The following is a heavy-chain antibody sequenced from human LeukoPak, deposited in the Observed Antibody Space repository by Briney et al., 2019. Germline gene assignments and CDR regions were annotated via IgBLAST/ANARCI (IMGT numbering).Heavy chain of an antibody. D-gene: IGHD6-19*01. V-gene: IGHV1-3*01. CDR1: GYTFTYYA. CDR3: ARGGPNKSGWTLDY. Sequence: GAPLKVSCKASGYTFTYYAMHWVRQAPGQGLEWMGWINGDNGNTESSQKLQGRVTITWDTSATTAYMELNSLRSEDTAVYYCARGGPNKSGWTLDYWGQGTLVTVSS. CDR2: INGDNGNT. J-gene: IGHJ4*02.